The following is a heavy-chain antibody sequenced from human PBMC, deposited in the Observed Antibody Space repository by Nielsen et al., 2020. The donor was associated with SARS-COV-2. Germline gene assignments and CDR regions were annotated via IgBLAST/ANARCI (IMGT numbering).Heavy chain of an antibody. CDR1: GYSFTRYW. D-gene: IGHD3-10*01. J-gene: IGHJ4*02. V-gene: IGHV5-10-1*01. Sequence: GESLKISCKGSGYSFTRYWISWVRQMPGKGLEWMGRIDPSDSYTNYSPSFQGHVTISADKSISTAYLQWSSLKASDTAMYYCASQGGSGSYLGYWGQGTLVTVSS. CDR3: ASQGGSGSYLGY. CDR2: IDPSDSYT.